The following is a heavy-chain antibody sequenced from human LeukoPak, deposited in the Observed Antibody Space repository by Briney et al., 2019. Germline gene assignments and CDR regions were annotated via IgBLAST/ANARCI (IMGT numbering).Heavy chain of an antibody. CDR1: GFTFSSYA. J-gene: IGHJ6*03. D-gene: IGHD2-15*01. CDR2: ISSNGGST. Sequence: GGSLRLSCAASGFTFSSYAMHWVRQAPGKGLEYVSAISSNGGSTYYANSVKGRFTISRDNSKNTLYLQMGSLRAEDMAVYYCASGKAASYYYYYVDVWGKGTTVTVSS. CDR3: ASGKAASYYYYYVDV. V-gene: IGHV3-64*01.